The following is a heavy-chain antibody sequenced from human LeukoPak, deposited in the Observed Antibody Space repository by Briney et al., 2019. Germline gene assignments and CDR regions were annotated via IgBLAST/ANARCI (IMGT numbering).Heavy chain of an antibody. J-gene: IGHJ4*02. CDR3: ARENHDYGDFSFFDY. V-gene: IGHV4-59*01. D-gene: IGHD4-17*01. CDR2: IYYSGST. Sequence: SETLSLTCTVSGGSISSYYWSWIRQPPGKGLEWIGYIYYSGSTNYNPSLKSRVTISVDTSKNQFSLKLSSVTATDTAVYYCARENHDYGDFSFFDYWGQGTLVTVSS. CDR1: GGSISSYY.